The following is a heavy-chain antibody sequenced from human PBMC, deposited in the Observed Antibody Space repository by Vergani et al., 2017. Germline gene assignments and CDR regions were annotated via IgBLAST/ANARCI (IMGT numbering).Heavy chain of an antibody. Sequence: EVQLVNTGGGLIQPGGSLRLSCAASGFTVSSNYMSWVRQAPGKGLEWVSIIYSGGSSFYTDSVKGRFTVSRDSSKNTLYLQMNSLRAEDTAIYYCAISYYSYYYMDVWGKGP. D-gene: IGHD3-16*02. CDR1: GFTVSSNY. V-gene: IGHV3-53*02. J-gene: IGHJ6*03. CDR3: AISYYSYYYMDV. CDR2: IYSGGSS.